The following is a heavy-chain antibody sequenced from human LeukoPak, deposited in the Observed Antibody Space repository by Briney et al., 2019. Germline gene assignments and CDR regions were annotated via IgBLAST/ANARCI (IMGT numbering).Heavy chain of an antibody. J-gene: IGHJ6*03. CDR3: ARECCSSTSCYYYYYYMDV. CDR1: GGSISSGSYY. CDR2: IYTSEIT. D-gene: IGHD2-2*01. V-gene: IGHV4-61*02. Sequence: SSETLSLTCTVSGGSISSGSYYWSWIRQPAGKGLEWIGRIYTSEITNYNPSLKSRVTISVDTSKNQFSLKLRSVTAADTAVYYCARECCSSTSCYYYYYYMDVWGKGTTVTVSS.